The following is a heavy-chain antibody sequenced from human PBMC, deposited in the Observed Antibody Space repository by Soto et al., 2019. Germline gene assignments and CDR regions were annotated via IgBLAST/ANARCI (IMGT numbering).Heavy chain of an antibody. V-gene: IGHV3-23*01. Sequence: PVGSLRLSCAASGFTFSSYAMSWVRQAPGKGLEWVSAISGSGGSTYYADSVKGRFTISRDNSKNTLYLQMNSLRAEDTAVYYCAKDGVRGDCSSTSCSPGGMDVWGQGTTVTVSS. CDR2: ISGSGGST. CDR3: AKDGVRGDCSSTSCSPGGMDV. J-gene: IGHJ6*02. D-gene: IGHD2-2*01. CDR1: GFTFSSYA.